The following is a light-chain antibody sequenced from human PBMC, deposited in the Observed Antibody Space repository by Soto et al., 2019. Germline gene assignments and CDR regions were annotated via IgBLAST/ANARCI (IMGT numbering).Light chain of an antibody. CDR2: DVT. CDR3: CSYAGSYTVV. CDR1: SSDVGGYNF. V-gene: IGLV2-11*01. Sequence: QSALTQPRSVSGSPGQAVPISCTGTSSDVGGYNFVSWYQQHPGKAPKLIIYDVTKRPSGVPDRFSGSKSGNTASLTISGLQAEDEADYYCCSYAGSYTVVFGGGTKVTVL. J-gene: IGLJ2*01.